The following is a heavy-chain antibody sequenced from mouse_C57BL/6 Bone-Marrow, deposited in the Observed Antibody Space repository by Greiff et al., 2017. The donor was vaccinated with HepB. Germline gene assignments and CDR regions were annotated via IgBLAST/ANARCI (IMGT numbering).Heavy chain of an antibody. V-gene: IGHV14-2*01. CDR3: ARGRGFYYGSSYFDY. D-gene: IGHD1-1*01. CDR2: IDPEDGET. CDR1: GFNIKDYY. Sequence: EVKLVESGAELVKPGASVKLSCTASGFNIKDYYMHWVKQRTEQGLEWIGRIDPEDGETKYAPKFQGKATITADTSSNTAYLQRSSLTSEDTAVYYCARGRGFYYGSSYFDYWGQGTTLTVSS. J-gene: IGHJ2*01.